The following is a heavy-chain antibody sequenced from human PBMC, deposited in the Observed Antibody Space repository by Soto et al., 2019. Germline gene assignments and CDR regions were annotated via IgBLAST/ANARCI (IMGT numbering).Heavy chain of an antibody. V-gene: IGHV4-59*08. CDR3: ARLNGYCVSTNCHGYYGMDV. CDR2: IYYGGTT. CDR1: GGSFSPNY. J-gene: IGHJ6*02. Sequence: PSETLSLTCTVSGGSFSPNYWSWIRQPPGKGLEWVGYIYYGGTTSYKPSLKSRVSISLETSKSQFSLRLTSATAADTAVYYCARLNGYCVSTNCHGYYGMDVWGQGTTVTVSS. D-gene: IGHD2-2*03.